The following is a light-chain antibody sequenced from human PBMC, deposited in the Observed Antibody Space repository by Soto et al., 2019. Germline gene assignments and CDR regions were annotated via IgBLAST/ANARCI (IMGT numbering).Light chain of an antibody. CDR2: GAS. CDR3: QQYGSSAPIT. CDR1: QSVSSSY. Sequence: VLSQSAATPSLSPGVRATLSCTASQSVSSSYLAWYQQKPGQAPRLLIYGASIRATGIPDRFSGSGSETDFTLTISRLEPEDFALYYCQQYGSSAPITFGQGTRLEIK. V-gene: IGKV3-20*01. J-gene: IGKJ5*01.